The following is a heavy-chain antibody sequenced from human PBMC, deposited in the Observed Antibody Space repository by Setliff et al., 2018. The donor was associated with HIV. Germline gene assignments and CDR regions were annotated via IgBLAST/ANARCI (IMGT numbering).Heavy chain of an antibody. CDR3: ASGEYSYGYRFDY. CDR1: GGSISSYY. Sequence: SETLSLTCTVSGGSISSYYWRWIRQPPGKGLEWIGYIYYSGSTNYNPSLKSRVTISVDTSKNQFSLKLTSVTPADTAVYYCASGEYSYGYRFDYWGQGTLVTVSS. V-gene: IGHV4-59*01. D-gene: IGHD5-18*01. CDR2: IYYSGST. J-gene: IGHJ4*02.